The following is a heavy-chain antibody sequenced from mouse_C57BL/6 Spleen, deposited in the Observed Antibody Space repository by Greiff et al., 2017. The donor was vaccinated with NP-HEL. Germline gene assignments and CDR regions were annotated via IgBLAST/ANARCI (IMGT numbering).Heavy chain of an antibody. J-gene: IGHJ2*01. Sequence: EVKLVESGPELVKPGASVKMSCKASGYTFTDYNMHWVKQSHGKSLEWIGYINPNNGGTSYNQKFKGKATLTVNKSSSTAYMELRSLTSEDSEVYYCARKPPNWDWDYWGQGTTLTVSS. CDR1: GYTFTDYN. CDR3: ARKPPNWDWDY. CDR2: INPNNGGT. D-gene: IGHD4-1*01. V-gene: IGHV1-22*01.